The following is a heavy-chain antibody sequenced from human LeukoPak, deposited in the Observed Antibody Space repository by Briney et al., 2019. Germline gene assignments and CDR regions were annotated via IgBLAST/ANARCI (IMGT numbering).Heavy chain of an antibody. J-gene: IGHJ5*02. CDR2: INHSGST. CDR3: ARGRLRYFDGPRDPNWFDP. V-gene: IGHV4-34*01. CDR1: GGSFSGYY. Sequence: SETLSLTCAVYGGSFSGYYWSWIRQPPGKGLEWLGEINHSGSTNYNPSLKNRVTISVDTSKNQFSLKLSSVTAADTGVYYCARGRLRYFDGPRDPNWFDPWGQGTLVTVSS. D-gene: IGHD3-9*01.